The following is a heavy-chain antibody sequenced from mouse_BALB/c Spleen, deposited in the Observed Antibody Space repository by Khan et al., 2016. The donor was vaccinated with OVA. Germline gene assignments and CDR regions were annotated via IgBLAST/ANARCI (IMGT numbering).Heavy chain of an antibody. CDR1: GFSFSSYS. D-gene: IGHD1-1*01. CDR3: TGHRAYYGSSPYFAY. J-gene: IGHJ2*01. V-gene: IGHV5-6-4*01. CDR2: ISRGGSYT. Sequence: EVELVESGGGLVRPGGSLKLSCAASGFSFSSYSMSWVRQTPEKMLEWVATISRGGSYTYYPDSVKGRFTISRDNAKNTQHLQVNSLRSEDTAMYYCTGHRAYYGSSPYFAYWGQGTTLTVSS.